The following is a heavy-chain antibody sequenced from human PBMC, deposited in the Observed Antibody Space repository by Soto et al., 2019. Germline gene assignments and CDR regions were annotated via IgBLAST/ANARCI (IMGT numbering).Heavy chain of an antibody. J-gene: IGHJ4*02. CDR3: AMWGCSSSRCAFDF. Sequence: SVRTSCSALRPTASGHHISRLRHAQGKGLEWVSVIYSGGGTYHADSVKGRFSISRDNLKNTVYLQMNNLRAEDTAVYYCAMWGCSSSRCAFDFWVQGTLVTVS. CDR2: IYSGGGT. D-gene: IGHD2-2*01. V-gene: IGHV3-66*01. CDR1: RPTASGHH.